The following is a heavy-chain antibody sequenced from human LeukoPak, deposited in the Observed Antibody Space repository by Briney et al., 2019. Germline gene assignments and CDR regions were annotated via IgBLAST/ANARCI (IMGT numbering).Heavy chain of an antibody. CDR2: IIPIFGTA. CDR1: GGTFSSYA. J-gene: IGHJ6*03. CDR3: AIAARRHYYYYYYMDV. V-gene: IGHV1-69*05. Sequence: ASVKVSCKASGGTFSSYAISWVRQAPGQGLEWMGGIIPIFGTANYAQKFQGRVTITTDESTSTAYMELSSLRSEDTAVYYCAIAARRHYYYYYYMDVWGKGTTVTVSS. D-gene: IGHD6-6*01.